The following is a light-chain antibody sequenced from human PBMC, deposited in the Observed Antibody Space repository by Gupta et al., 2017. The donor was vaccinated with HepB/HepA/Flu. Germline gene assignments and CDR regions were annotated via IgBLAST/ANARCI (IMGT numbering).Light chain of an antibody. V-gene: IGLV1-40*01. CDR2: GNS. J-gene: IGLJ2*01. CDR3: QSYDISLIVHVV. Sequence: QPVLTQPSPVSEPPGQPVTNSGTGRSTKVGAGYDVHWYQQLRGTAPKLLIHGNSNRPSGVSDRFSGSKSGTSASLAITGLQAEDEADYYCQSYDISLIVHVVFGGGTKLTVL. CDR1: STKVGAGYD.